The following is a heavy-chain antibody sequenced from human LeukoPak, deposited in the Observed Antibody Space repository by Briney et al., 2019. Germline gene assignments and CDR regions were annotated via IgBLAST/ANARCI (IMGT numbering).Heavy chain of an antibody. Sequence: ASVKVSCKASGYTFTSYYMHWVRQAPGQGLEWMGIINPSGGSTSYAQKFQGRVTMTRDMSTSTVYMELSSLRSEDTAVYYCAREVFDDIVDYWGQGTLVTVSS. V-gene: IGHV1-46*01. D-gene: IGHD2-15*01. CDR1: GYTFTSYY. J-gene: IGHJ4*02. CDR2: INPSGGST. CDR3: AREVFDDIVDY.